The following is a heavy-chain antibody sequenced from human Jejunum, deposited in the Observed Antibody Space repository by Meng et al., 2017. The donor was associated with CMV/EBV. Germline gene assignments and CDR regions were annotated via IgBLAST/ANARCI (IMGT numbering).Heavy chain of an antibody. J-gene: IGHJ4*02. CDR3: ARDRGMKSTGGPFDY. Sequence: SGYPLNSHYHEWVRQAPGQGLEWMGIINPSGGISSAPAQKFQGRVTMTRDASTSTVYMELSSLRSEDTAIYYCARDRGMKSTGGPFDYWGQGTLVIVSS. CDR2: INPSGGIS. CDR1: GYPLNSHY. D-gene: IGHD3-10*01. V-gene: IGHV1-46*02.